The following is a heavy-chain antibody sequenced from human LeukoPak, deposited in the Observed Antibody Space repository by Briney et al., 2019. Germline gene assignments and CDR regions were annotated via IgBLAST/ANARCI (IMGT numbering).Heavy chain of an antibody. CDR1: GGPIRTTSYY. D-gene: IGHD1-26*01. J-gene: IGHJ6*03. CDR2: IYYTGST. V-gene: IGHV4-39*07. Sequence: SETLSLTCTVSGGPIRTTSYYWGWIRQPPGKGLEWIGSIYYTGSTYYNPSLRSRVTISVDTSKNQFSLRLTSVTAADTAVYYCARTGGSFYFYYYMDVWGKGTTVTVSS. CDR3: ARTGGSFYFYYYMDV.